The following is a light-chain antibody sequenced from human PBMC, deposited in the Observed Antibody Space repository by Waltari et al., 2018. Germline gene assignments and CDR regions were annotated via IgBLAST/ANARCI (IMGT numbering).Light chain of an antibody. J-gene: IGKJ2*01. CDR1: QRLVHSSGGTY. Sequence: DIVMTQTPLSLSVTPGQPASISCTSSQRLVHSSGGTYLYWHLQKPCKPPHLPIYEVSTRHPGVPDRFSGSGSGTDFTLKISRVEAEDVGVYYCLQTVQFPYTFGQGTKLEIK. CDR2: EVS. CDR3: LQTVQFPYT. V-gene: IGKV2D-29*01.